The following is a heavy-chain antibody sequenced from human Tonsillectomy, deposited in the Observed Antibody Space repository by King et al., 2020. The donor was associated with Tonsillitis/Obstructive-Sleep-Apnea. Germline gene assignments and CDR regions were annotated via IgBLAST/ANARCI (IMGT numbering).Heavy chain of an antibody. Sequence: VQLQQWGAGLLKPSETLSLTCAVYGGSFSGYYWSWIRQPPGKGLEWIGEINHSGSTNYNPSLKSRVTISVDTSKNQFSLKLSSVTAAATAVYYCARDKVVVVSVAIPSSFDYWGQGTLVTVSA. V-gene: IGHV4-34*01. D-gene: IGHD2-2*01. CDR2: INHSGST. CDR3: ARDKVVVVSVAIPSSFDY. J-gene: IGHJ4*02. CDR1: GGSFSGYY.